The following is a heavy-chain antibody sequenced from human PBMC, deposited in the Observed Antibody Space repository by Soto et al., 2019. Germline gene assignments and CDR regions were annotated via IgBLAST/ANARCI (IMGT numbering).Heavy chain of an antibody. CDR1: SGPSRSHN. J-gene: IGHJ6*02. Sequence: QVQLQQSGPGLVKPSETLSLTCTVSSGPSRSHNWGWIRQPPGGGLEWIGYIYHTGDTSYNPSLSSRVTIPADPSTNHLSLTLRSVTAADTAVYHCGRQGIGDLHGLVDVWGQGTRVSVSS. CDR2: IYHTGDT. CDR3: GRQGIGDLHGLVDV. D-gene: IGHD3-10*01. V-gene: IGHV4-59*08.